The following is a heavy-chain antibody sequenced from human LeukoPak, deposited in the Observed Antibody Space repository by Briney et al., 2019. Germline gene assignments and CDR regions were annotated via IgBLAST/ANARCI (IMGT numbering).Heavy chain of an antibody. CDR3: ARERGVIPFDY. CDR1: GYTFTSYY. J-gene: IGHJ4*02. Sequence: GASVKVSCKASGYTFTSYYMHWVRQAPGQGLEWMGIINPSGGSTSYAQKFQGRVTMTRDTSTSTVYMELSSLRSEDTAVHYCARERGVIPFDYWGQGTLVTVSS. V-gene: IGHV1-46*01. CDR2: INPSGGST. D-gene: IGHD3-10*01.